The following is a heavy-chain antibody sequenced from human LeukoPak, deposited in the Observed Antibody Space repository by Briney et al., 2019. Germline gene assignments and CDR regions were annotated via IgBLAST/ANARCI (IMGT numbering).Heavy chain of an antibody. J-gene: IGHJ4*02. CDR2: ISAYNGNT. V-gene: IGHV1-18*01. CDR1: GYTFASYD. D-gene: IGHD6-19*01. Sequence: ASVKVSCKASGYTFASYDISWVRQAPGQGLECMGWISAYNGNTNYAQKFQGRVTMTTDTSTSTAYMELRSLRSDDTAVYYCARVPGYSSGWYPIDYWGQGTLVTVSS. CDR3: ARVPGYSSGWYPIDY.